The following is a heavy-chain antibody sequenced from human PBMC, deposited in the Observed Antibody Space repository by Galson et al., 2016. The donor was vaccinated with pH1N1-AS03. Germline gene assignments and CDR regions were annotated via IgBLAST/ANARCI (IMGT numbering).Heavy chain of an antibody. V-gene: IGHV1-69*13. J-gene: IGHJ4*02. CDR1: GGTFSSYI. D-gene: IGHD4-17*01. CDR3: ATKGGYSDAVES. Sequence: SVKVSCKASGGTFSSYIITWVRQAPGQGLEWMGGIIPSFGGATYAQKFQGRVTITADASTTTAYMELSSLRSDDKAVFYCATKGGYSDAVESWGQGTQATVSS. CDR2: IIPSFGGA.